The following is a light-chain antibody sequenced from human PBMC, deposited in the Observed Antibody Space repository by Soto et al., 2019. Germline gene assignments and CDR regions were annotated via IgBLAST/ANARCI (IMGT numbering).Light chain of an antibody. CDR2: GAS. CDR1: PSVRNSY. CDR3: QQYGSSPYT. V-gene: IGKV3-20*01. Sequence: EIVLTQSPGTLSLSPGERATLSCRASPSVRNSYLAWYQQKPGQAPRLLIYGASGRATGITDRFSGSGYGTDLTLTISRLEPEDLAVYYCQQYGSSPYTFGRGTKLEI. J-gene: IGKJ2*01.